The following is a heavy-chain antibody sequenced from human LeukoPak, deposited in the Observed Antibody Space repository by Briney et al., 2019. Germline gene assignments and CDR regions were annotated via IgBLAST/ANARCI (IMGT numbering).Heavy chain of an antibody. V-gene: IGHV1-69*04. CDR3: ARDEDSSGWCRPSRY. CDR1: GGTFSSYA. J-gene: IGHJ4*02. Sequence: ASVKVSCKASGGTFSSYAISWVRQAPGQGLEWMGRIIPILGIANYAQKFQGRVTITADKSTSTAYMELSSLRSEDTAVYYCARDEDSSGWCRPSRYWGQGTLVTVSS. CDR2: IIPILGIA. D-gene: IGHD6-19*01.